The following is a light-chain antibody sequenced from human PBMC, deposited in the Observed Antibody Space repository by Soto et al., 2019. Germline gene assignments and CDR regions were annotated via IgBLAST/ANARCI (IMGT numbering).Light chain of an antibody. CDR3: QQYSTSRT. CDR2: AAS. Sequence: EIVLTQSPGTLSLSPGERATLSCRASQSVSNNYLAWYQQKPGQAPRLLIYAASSRATGIPDRISGSGSGTDFTLTISRLEPEDFAVYYCQQYSTSRTFGQGTKVEIK. CDR1: QSVSNNY. J-gene: IGKJ1*01. V-gene: IGKV3-20*01.